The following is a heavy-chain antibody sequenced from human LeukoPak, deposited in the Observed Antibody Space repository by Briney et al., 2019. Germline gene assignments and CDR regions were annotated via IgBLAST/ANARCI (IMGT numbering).Heavy chain of an antibody. CDR2: IWYDGSNK. V-gene: IGHV3-33*01. J-gene: IGHJ3*02. D-gene: IGHD1-26*01. CDR3: ARGGEWELHDAFDI. CDR1: GFTFSSYG. Sequence: GGSLRLSCAASGFTFSSYGMHWVRHAPGKGLEGVAVIWYDGSNKYYADSVKGRFTISRDNSKNTLYLQMNSLRAEDTAVYYCARGGEWELHDAFDIWGQGTMVTVSS.